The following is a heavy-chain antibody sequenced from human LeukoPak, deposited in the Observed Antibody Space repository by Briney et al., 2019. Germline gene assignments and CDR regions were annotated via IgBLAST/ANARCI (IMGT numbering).Heavy chain of an antibody. J-gene: IGHJ4*02. CDR1: GYSISSGYY. CDR3: ARGIMRPLAAAGCFDY. CDR2: IYHSGST. V-gene: IGHV4-38-2*02. Sequence: SETLSLTCTVSGYSISSGYYWGWIRQPPGKGLEWIGSIYHSGSTYYNPSLKSRVTISVDTSKNQFSLKLSSVTAADTAVYYCARGIMRPLAAAGCFDYWGQGTLVTVSS. D-gene: IGHD6-13*01.